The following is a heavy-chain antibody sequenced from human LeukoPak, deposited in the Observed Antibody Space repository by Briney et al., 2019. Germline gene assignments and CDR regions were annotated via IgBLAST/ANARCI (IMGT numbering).Heavy chain of an antibody. CDR3: ARDAQRGFDYSNSLQF. CDR1: GFTFSSNS. J-gene: IGHJ4*02. D-gene: IGHD4-11*01. CDR2: IWSDGTNQ. V-gene: IGHV3-33*08. Sequence: PGGSLRLSCAASGFTFSSNSMNWVRQAPGKGLEWVAVIWSDGTNQFYADSVKGRFTISRDDSGNTVYLQMNSLRPEDTGVYYCARDAQRGFDYSNSLQFWGQGTPVIVST.